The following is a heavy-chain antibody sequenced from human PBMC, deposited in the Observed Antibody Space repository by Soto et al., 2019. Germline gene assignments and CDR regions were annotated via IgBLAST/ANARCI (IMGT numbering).Heavy chain of an antibody. CDR1: GYSFSSYW. Sequence: PGESLKISCKGSGYSFSSYWIVWVRQMPGKGLEWVGIIYPGDSDTRYSPSFQGQVTISADKSISTAYLQWSSLKASDTAMYYCARQRSIAEELRYSSGMAVWGQGTTVTVSS. CDR3: ARQRSIAEELRYSSGMAV. CDR2: IYPGDSDT. V-gene: IGHV5-51*01. J-gene: IGHJ6*02. D-gene: IGHD6-6*01.